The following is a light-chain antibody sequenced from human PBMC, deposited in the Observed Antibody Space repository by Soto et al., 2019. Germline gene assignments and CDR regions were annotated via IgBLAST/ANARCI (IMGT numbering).Light chain of an antibody. CDR1: QGISNY. V-gene: IGKV1-9*01. Sequence: DIQLTQSPSFLSASVGDRVTITCRASQGISNYLAWYQQKPGEAPKVLIYGASTLQSGVPSRFSGSGSGTEFTLTMTSLQPEDVATYFCQQLISYPFTFGPGTKVDIK. CDR2: GAS. J-gene: IGKJ3*01. CDR3: QQLISYPFT.